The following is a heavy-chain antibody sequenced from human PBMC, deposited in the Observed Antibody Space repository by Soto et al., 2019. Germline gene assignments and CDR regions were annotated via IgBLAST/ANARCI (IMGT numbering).Heavy chain of an antibody. CDR2: IIPISDTT. D-gene: IGHD2-2*01. CDR1: GGTFSSYA. J-gene: IGHJ6*02. V-gene: IGHV1-69*01. Sequence: QVQLVQSGAEVKKPGSSVKVSCKASGGTFSSYAISWVRQAPGQGLEWMGGIIPISDTTNYAQKFQGRVTITEDESTSTAYMELSSLRSEDTAVYYCARSQGSSTSLEIYYYYFYGMDVWGQGTRVTVSS. CDR3: ARSQGSSTSLEIYYYYFYGMDV.